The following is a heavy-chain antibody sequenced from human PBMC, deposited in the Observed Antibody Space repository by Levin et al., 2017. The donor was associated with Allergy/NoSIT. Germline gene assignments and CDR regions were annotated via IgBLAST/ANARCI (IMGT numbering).Heavy chain of an antibody. D-gene: IGHD7-27*01. Sequence: SQTLSLTCDISGDSVSSNSVAWYWIRQSPSRGLEWLGRTYYRSKWYNDYALSVKSRIAISADASKNQFSLHLNSVTPEDTAVYYCARSHFLGPDAFDIWGQGTMVTVSS. CDR3: ARSHFLGPDAFDI. V-gene: IGHV6-1*01. J-gene: IGHJ3*02. CDR1: GDSVSSNSVA. CDR2: TYYRSKWYN.